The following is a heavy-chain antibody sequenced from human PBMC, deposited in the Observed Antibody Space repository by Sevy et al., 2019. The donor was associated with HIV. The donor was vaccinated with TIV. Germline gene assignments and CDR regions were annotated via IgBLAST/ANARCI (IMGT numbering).Heavy chain of an antibody. Sequence: SETLSLTCTVSGGSITSLYWNWIRQPPGKGLEWIANIYYNGHINYNPSLKSRVTLSLDMSKNQFSLRLSAVTAADRAMYYCAGENAWGRGYSWGQGTLVTVSS. J-gene: IGHJ4*02. CDR1: GGSITSLY. D-gene: IGHD1-26*01. V-gene: IGHV4-59*08. CDR3: AGENAWGRGYS. CDR2: IYYNGHI.